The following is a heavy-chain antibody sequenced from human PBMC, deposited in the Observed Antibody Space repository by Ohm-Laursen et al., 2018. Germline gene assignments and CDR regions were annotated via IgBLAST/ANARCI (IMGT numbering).Heavy chain of an antibody. CDR1: GGSISSYY. J-gene: IGHJ4*02. CDR3: ARETASGANDY. V-gene: IGHV4-59*01. CDR2: IYYSGST. Sequence: SDTLSLTCTVSGGSISSYYWSWIRQPPGKGLEWIGYIYYSGSTSYNPSLKSRPTISVDTSKNQFSLKLTSVTAADTAVYYCARETASGANDYWGQGTLVTVSP. D-gene: IGHD2-15*01.